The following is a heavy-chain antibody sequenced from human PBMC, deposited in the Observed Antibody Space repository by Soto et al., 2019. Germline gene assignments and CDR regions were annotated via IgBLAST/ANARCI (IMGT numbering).Heavy chain of an antibody. J-gene: IGHJ4*02. V-gene: IGHV4-39*01. CDR3: ARAFAIDWYTYYFDD. CDR2: IYYSGST. CDR1: GGSISSSSYY. Sequence: SETLSLTCTVSGGSISSSSYYWGWIRQPPGKGLEWIGSIYYSGSTYYNPSLKSRVTMSIDTSKNQFSLQLNSVTAADTAVYYCARAFAIDWYTYYFDDWGQATLVTVSS. D-gene: IGHD3-9*01.